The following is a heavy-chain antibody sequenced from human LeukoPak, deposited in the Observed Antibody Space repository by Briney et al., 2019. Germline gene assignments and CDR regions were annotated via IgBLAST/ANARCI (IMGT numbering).Heavy chain of an antibody. CDR2: IYYTGNT. Sequence: SETLSLTCTVSGVSISSSNSYWGWIRQPPGKGLEWIGRIYYTGNTYYNASLKSRVTISIDTSKNQLSPRLTSVTATHTPMYYCARQTGSRLFTLPGGQGTLVTVSS. J-gene: IGHJ4*02. CDR3: ARQTGSRLFTLP. V-gene: IGHV4-39*01. CDR1: GVSISSSNSY. D-gene: IGHD3/OR15-3a*01.